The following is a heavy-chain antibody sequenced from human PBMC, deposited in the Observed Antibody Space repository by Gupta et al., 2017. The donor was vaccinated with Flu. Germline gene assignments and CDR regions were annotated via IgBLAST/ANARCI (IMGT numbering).Heavy chain of an antibody. CDR3: ARGIDADYTNWFDP. CDR2: LYSSGST. D-gene: IGHD4-17*01. J-gene: IGHJ5*02. V-gene: IGHV4-4*07. CDR1: IGTWH. Sequence: IGTWHWNWIRQSAGKGLEWIGRLYSSGSTFYKSSLKSRVSMSLDTSRKQFSLNLTSVTDADTAIYYCARGIDADYTNWFDPWGQGTLVTVSS.